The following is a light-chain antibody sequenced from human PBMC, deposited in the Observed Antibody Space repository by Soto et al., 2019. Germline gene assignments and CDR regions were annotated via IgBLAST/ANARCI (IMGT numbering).Light chain of an antibody. V-gene: IGKV3D-15*01. Sequence: EIVMTQSPGTLSLSPGEKATLSCRASQSVNTNYLAWYQQKPGQAPRLLVYGTSTRAIDIPARFSGSGSGTEFPLTISSLQSEYFGIYYWQHHSTWPITFGQGTRLEIK. CDR3: QHHSTWPIT. CDR2: GTS. J-gene: IGKJ5*01. CDR1: QSVNTN.